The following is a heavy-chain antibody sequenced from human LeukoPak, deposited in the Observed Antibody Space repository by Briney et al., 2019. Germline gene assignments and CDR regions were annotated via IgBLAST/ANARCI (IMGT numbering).Heavy chain of an antibody. D-gene: IGHD6-19*01. Sequence: SVKVSCKASGGTFSSYAISWVRQAPGQGLEWRGGIIPIFGTANYAQKFQGRVTITADESTSTAYMELSSLRSEDTAVYYSARDGIAVAGTVYWGQGTLVTVSS. CDR3: ARDGIAVAGTVY. CDR2: IIPIFGTA. CDR1: GGTFSSYA. V-gene: IGHV1-69*01. J-gene: IGHJ4*02.